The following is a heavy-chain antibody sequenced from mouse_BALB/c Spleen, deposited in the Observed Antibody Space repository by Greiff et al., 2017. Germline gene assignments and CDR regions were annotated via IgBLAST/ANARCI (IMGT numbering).Heavy chain of an antibody. CDR3: ARYDYGVYAMDY. J-gene: IGHJ4*01. D-gene: IGHD2-4*01. CDR1: GYSITSDYA. Sequence: VQLKESGPGLVKPSQSLSLTCTVTGYSITSDYAWNWIRQFPGNKLGWMGYKSYSGSTSYNPSLKSRISITRDTSKNQFFLQLNSVTTEDTATYNCARYDYGVYAMDYWGQGTSVTVSS. V-gene: IGHV3-2*02. CDR2: KSYSGST.